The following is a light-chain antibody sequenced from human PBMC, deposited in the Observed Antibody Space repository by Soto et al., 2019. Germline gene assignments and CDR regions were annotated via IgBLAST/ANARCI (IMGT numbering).Light chain of an antibody. J-gene: IGLJ2*01. Sequence: QFALTQPPSASGSPGQSVTISCTGNSSDVGGYNYVSWYQQHPAKAPKLMIYEVSKPPSGVPDRFSGTMSGNTDSLSVSGLQPEDEADDACSTYAGSNNLVFRGGTTLTLL. V-gene: IGLV2-8*01. CDR3: STYAGSNNLV. CDR2: EVS. CDR1: SSDVGGYNY.